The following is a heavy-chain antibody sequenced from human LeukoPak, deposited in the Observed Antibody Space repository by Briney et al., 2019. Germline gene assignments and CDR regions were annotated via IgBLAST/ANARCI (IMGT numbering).Heavy chain of an antibody. J-gene: IGHJ4*02. V-gene: IGHV4-4*07. CDR2: IYSSGST. D-gene: IGHD3-16*01. Sequence: SETLSLTCTVSGGSISSYYWSWIRQPAGKGLEWIGRIYSSGSTNYNPSLKSRVTMSVDTSRNQFSLRLSSVTAADTAVYYCARGASGGSGHAYWGQGTLVTVAS. CDR1: GGSISSYY. CDR3: ARGASGGSGHAY.